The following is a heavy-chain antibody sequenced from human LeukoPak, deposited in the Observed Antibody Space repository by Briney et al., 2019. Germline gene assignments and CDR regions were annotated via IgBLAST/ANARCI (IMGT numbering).Heavy chain of an antibody. CDR2: IYYSGST. V-gene: IGHV4-59*01. Sequence: SETLSLTCAVSGGSISSYYWSWIRQPPGKGLEWIGYIYYSGSTNYNPSLKSRVTISVDTSKNQFSLKLSSVTAADTAVYYCARNPQTSYLPFDYWGQGTLVTVSS. D-gene: IGHD2-2*01. CDR3: ARNPQTSYLPFDY. J-gene: IGHJ4*02. CDR1: GGSISSYY.